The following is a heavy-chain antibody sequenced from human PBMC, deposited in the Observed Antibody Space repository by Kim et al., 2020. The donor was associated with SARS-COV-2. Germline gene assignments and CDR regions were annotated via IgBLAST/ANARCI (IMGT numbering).Heavy chain of an antibody. D-gene: IGHD3-3*01. Sequence: SETLSLTCTVSGGSISSSSYYWGWIRQPPGKGLEWIGSIYYSGSTYYNPSLKSRVTISVDTSKNQFSLKLGSVTAADTAVYYCARHGRDEVTIFGVVRSNWFDPWGQGTLVTVSS. V-gene: IGHV4-39*01. CDR3: ARHGRDEVTIFGVVRSNWFDP. CDR2: IYYSGST. J-gene: IGHJ5*02. CDR1: GGSISSSSYY.